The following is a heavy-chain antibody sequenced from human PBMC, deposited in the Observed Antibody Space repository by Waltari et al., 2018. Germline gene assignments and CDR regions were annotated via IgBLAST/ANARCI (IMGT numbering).Heavy chain of an antibody. CDR2: IYYSGST. J-gene: IGHJ4*02. CDR3: ASQQLVLRGPFDY. V-gene: IGHV4-39*01. Sequence: QLQLQESGPGLVKPSETLSLTCTVPGGSLSSSSYYWGGIRQPPGKGLEWIGSIYYSGSTYYNPSLKSRVTISVDTSKNQFSLKLSSVTAADTAVYYCASQQLVLRGPFDYWGQGTLVTVSS. D-gene: IGHD6-13*01. CDR1: GGSLSSSSYY.